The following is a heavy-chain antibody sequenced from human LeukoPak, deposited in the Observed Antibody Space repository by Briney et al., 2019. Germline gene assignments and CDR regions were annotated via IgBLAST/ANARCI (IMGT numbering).Heavy chain of an antibody. CDR1: GYSFTSYW. V-gene: IGHV5-51*01. CDR3: ARLNDSSGYYGDAFDI. J-gene: IGHJ3*02. Sequence: GESLKISCKGSGYSFTSYWSGWVGQMPGKGLEWMGIIYPGDSDTRYSPSFQGQVTISADKSISTAYLQWSSLKASDTAMYYCARLNDSSGYYGDAFDIWGQGTMVTVSS. CDR2: IYPGDSDT. D-gene: IGHD3-22*01.